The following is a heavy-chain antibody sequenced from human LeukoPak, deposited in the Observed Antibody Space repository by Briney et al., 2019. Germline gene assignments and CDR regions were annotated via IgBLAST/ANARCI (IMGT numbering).Heavy chain of an antibody. V-gene: IGHV3-48*03. Sequence: PGGSLRLSCAASGFTFSSYEMNWVRQAPGKGLEWVSYISSSGSTIYYADSVKGRFTISRDNAKNSLYLQMNSLRAEDTAVYYCARDLSGYSYGYFFDYWGQGTLDTVSS. CDR1: GFTFSSYE. D-gene: IGHD5-18*01. J-gene: IGHJ4*02. CDR3: ARDLSGYSYGYFFDY. CDR2: ISSSGSTI.